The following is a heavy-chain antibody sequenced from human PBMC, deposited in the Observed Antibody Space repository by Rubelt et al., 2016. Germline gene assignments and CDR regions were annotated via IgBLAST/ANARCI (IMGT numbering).Heavy chain of an antibody. CDR3: AEAVSIVRGQWELLGPFDY. CDR2: GSGGTT. D-gene: IGHD1-26*01. V-gene: IGHV3-23*01. Sequence: GSGGTTYYADAVKGRLTISRDNSKNTLYLQMNSLRAEDTAVYYCAEAVSIVRGQWELLGPFDYWGQGTLVTVSS. J-gene: IGHJ4*02.